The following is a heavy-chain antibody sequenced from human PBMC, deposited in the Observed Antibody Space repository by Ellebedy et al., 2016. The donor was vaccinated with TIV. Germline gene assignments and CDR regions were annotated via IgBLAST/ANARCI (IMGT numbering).Heavy chain of an antibody. Sequence: ASVKVSXXASGYTFTSYDINWVRQATGQGLEWMGWMNPNSGNTGYAQKFQGRVTMTRNTSISTAYMELSSLRSEDTAVYYCARSSLVYSSGYDYWGQGTLVTVSS. CDR1: GYTFTSYD. CDR2: MNPNSGNT. D-gene: IGHD6-19*01. CDR3: ARSSLVYSSGYDY. J-gene: IGHJ4*02. V-gene: IGHV1-8*01.